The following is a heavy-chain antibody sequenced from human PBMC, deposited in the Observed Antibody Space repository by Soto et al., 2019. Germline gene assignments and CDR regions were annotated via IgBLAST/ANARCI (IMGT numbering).Heavy chain of an antibody. CDR3: ARVEITGTINWFDP. CDR1: GGSFSGYY. D-gene: IGHD1-7*01. J-gene: IGHJ5*02. V-gene: IGHV4-34*01. Sequence: SETLSLTCAVYGGSFSGYYWSWIRQPPGKELERIGEINHSGSTNYNPSLKSRVTISVDTSKNHFSLKLSPLTAADTAVYYCARVEITGTINWFDPWGQGTLFTVSS. CDR2: INHSGST.